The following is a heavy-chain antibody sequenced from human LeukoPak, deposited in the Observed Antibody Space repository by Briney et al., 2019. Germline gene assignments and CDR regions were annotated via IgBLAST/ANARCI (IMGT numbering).Heavy chain of an antibody. J-gene: IGHJ6*02. CDR2: ISGSGGST. CDR3: AKGRAVAGIFYYGMDV. D-gene: IGHD6-19*01. Sequence: PGGSLRLSCAASGFTFSSYAMSWVRQAPGKGLEWVSAISGSGGSTYYADSVKGRFTISRDNSKNTLYLQMNSLRAEDTAVHYCAKGRAVAGIFYYGMDVWGQGTTVTVSS. V-gene: IGHV3-23*01. CDR1: GFTFSSYA.